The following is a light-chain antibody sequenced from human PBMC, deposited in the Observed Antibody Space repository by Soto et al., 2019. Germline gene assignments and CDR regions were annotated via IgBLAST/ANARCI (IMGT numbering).Light chain of an antibody. CDR2: AAS. CDR3: QQSYSRPPT. J-gene: IGKJ1*01. Sequence: DIQMTQSPASLSGSVDHTLILTCRASQSISNHLNWYQQKPGKAPKLLIFAASSLQSGVPSRFSGSRSGPDFTLTISSLQPEDFATYYCQQSYSRPPTFGQGTKVDI. V-gene: IGKV1-39*01. CDR1: QSISNH.